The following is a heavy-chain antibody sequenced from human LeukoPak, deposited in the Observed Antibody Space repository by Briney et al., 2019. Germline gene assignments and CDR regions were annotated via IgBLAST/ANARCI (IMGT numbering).Heavy chain of an antibody. CDR1: GFTFSSYA. J-gene: IGHJ4*02. CDR3: RGPLGSGFDY. Sequence: GGSLRLSCAASGFTFSSYAMHWVRQAPGKGLEWVAVISYDGSSKYYADSVKGRFTISRDNSKNTLYLQMNSLRAEDTAVYYCRGPLGSGFDYWGQGTLVTVSS. CDR2: ISYDGSSK. V-gene: IGHV3-30-3*01.